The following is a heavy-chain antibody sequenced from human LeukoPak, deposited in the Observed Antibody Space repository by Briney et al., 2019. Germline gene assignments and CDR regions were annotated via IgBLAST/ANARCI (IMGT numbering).Heavy chain of an antibody. CDR3: EVGGYDPEGDY. J-gene: IGHJ4*02. CDR2: IYYSGST. CDR1: GGSISSYY. D-gene: IGHD5-12*01. Sequence: PSETLSLTCTVSGGSISSYYWSWIRQPPGKGLEWIGYIYYSGSTNYNPSLKSRVTISVDTSKNQFSLKLSSVTAADTAVYYCEVGGYDPEGDYWGQGTLVTVSS. V-gene: IGHV4-59*12.